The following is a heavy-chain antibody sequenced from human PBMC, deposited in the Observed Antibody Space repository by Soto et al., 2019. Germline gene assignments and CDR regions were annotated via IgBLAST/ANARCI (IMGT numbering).Heavy chain of an antibody. CDR2: IIPIFGTA. Sequence: QVQLVQSGAEVKKPGSSVKVSCKASGGTFSSYAISWVRQAPGQGLEWMGGIIPIFGTANYAQKFQGRVTITADESTSKAYMELSSLRSEDKAVYYCWRYRYYDSSGYYYYYYGMDVWGQGTTVTVSS. V-gene: IGHV1-69*01. CDR1: GGTFSSYA. D-gene: IGHD3-22*01. CDR3: WRYRYYDSSGYYYYYYGMDV. J-gene: IGHJ6*02.